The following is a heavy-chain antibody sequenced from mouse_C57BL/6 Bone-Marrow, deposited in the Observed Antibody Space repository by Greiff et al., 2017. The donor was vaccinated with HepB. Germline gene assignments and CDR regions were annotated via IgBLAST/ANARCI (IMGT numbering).Heavy chain of an antibody. CDR1: GFTFSDYY. J-gene: IGHJ1*03. V-gene: IGHV5-16*01. CDR3: AREGEWLRWYFDV. D-gene: IGHD2-2*01. CDR2: INYDGSST. Sequence: EVMLVESEGGLVQPGSSMKLSCTASGFTFSDYYMAWVRQVPEKGLEWVANINYDGSSTYYLDSLKSRFIISRDNAKNILYLQMSSLKSEDTATYYCAREGEWLRWYFDVWGTGTTVTVSS.